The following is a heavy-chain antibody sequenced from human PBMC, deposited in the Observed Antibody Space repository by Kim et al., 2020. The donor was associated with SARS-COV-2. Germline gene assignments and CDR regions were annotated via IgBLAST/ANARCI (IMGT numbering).Heavy chain of an antibody. CDR2: IIPIFGTA. CDR1: GGTFSSYA. Sequence: SVKVSCKASGGTFSSYAISWVRQAPGQGLEWMGGIIPIFGTANYAQKFQGRVTITADESTSTAYMELSSLRSEDTAVYYCARELSAQGSDAFDIWGQGTMVTVSS. V-gene: IGHV1-69*13. CDR3: ARELSAQGSDAFDI. J-gene: IGHJ3*02.